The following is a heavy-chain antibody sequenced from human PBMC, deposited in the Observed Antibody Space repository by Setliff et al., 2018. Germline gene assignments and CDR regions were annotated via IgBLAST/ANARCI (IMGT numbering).Heavy chain of an antibody. D-gene: IGHD2-21*02. J-gene: IGHJ4*02. CDR2: IGHTGSI. V-gene: IGHV4-38-2*02. CDR3: ARDLGHGGDSDY. Sequence: PSETLSLTCTVSGYSISSGYIWGWIRQPPGKGLEWVGNIGHTGSINYNPSLKSRLTISRDTAKNQVSLKLNSVTATDTAVYYCARDLGHGGDSDYWGQGILVTVSS. CDR1: GYSISSGYI.